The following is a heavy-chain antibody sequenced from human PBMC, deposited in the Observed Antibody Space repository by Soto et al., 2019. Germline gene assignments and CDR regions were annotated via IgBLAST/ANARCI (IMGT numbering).Heavy chain of an antibody. J-gene: IGHJ6*02. CDR3: AGDRVRMLKGDSYYYDYGRDV. CDR1: GGTFSSYA. D-gene: IGHD2-15*01. CDR2: IIPIFGTA. V-gene: IGHV1-69*01. Sequence: QVQLVQSGAEVKKPGSSVKVSCKASGGTFSSYAISWVRQAPGQGLEWMGWIIPIFGTANYAQKFQGRVTITADESTSTAYRWLSSLRSEDTVVYYCAGDRVRMLKGDSYYYDYGRDVWGQGKTGTVSS.